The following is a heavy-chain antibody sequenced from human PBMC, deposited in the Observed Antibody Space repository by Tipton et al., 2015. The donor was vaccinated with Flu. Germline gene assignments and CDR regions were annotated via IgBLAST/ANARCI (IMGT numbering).Heavy chain of an antibody. V-gene: IGHV3-23*01. J-gene: IGHJ4*02. D-gene: IGHD2-2*01. CDR1: GFTLRNYA. CDR2: ISGSGAYT. CDR3: AKNAGYCSSITCYRPFDY. Sequence: SLRLSCAASGFTLRNYAMSWVRQAPGKGLEWVSSISGSGAYTYFADSVKGRSTISRDNSKNTLYLQMNSLRAEDTAVYYCAKNAGYCSSITCYRPFDYWGQGILVTVSS.